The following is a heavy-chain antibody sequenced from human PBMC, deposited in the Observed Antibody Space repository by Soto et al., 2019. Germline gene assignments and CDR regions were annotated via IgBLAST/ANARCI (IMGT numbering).Heavy chain of an antibody. CDR2: IHQSVNT. CDR3: ARVGIAWYAVLD. V-gene: IGHV4-59*01. D-gene: IGHD6-19*01. CDR1: GGSISINY. J-gene: IGHJ4*02. Sequence: SETLSLTCTVSGGSISINYLTWIRQPPGKGLEWIGNIHQSVNTNYNPSLKSRVTMSQDMSKNEFSLNLHSVSAADTAIYYCARVGIAWYAVLDWGQGTVVTVSS.